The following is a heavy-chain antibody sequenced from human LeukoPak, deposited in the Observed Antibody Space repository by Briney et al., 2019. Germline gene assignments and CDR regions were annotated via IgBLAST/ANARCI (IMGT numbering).Heavy chain of an antibody. CDR1: GYTFTGYY. CDR2: INPNSGGT. J-gene: IGHJ6*03. V-gene: IGHV1-2*02. D-gene: IGHD2-15*01. CDR3: ARVGGYCSGGSCYPPYYYYYYMDV. Sequence: ASVKVSCKASGYTFTGYYMHWVRQAPGQGLEWMGWINPNSGGTNYAQKFQGRVTMTRDTSISTAYMELSRLRSDDTAVYYCARVGGYCSGGSCYPPYYYYYYMDVWGKGTTVTVSS.